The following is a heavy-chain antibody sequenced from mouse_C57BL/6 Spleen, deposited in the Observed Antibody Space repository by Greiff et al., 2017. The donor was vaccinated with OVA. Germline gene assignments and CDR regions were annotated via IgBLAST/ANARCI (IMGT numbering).Heavy chain of an antibody. CDR2: INYDGSST. D-gene: IGHD1-1*01. J-gene: IGHJ3*01. CDR3: ARVERWAFAY. Sequence: DVKLVESEGGLVQPGSSMKLSCTASGFTFSDYYMAWVRQVPEKGLEWVANINYDGSSTYYLDSLKSRFIISRDNAKNILYLQMSSLKSEDTATYYCARVERWAFAYWGQGTLVTVSA. CDR1: GFTFSDYY. V-gene: IGHV5-16*01.